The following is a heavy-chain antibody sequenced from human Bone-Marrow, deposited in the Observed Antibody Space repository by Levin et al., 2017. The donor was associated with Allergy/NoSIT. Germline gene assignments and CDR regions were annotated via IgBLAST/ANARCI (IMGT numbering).Heavy chain of an antibody. CDR1: QFTFSSYG. CDR2: VSHDGTTK. D-gene: IGHD6-19*01. J-gene: IGHJ4*02. CDR3: AKEFLAVASGWFFDY. V-gene: IGHV3-30*18. Sequence: GESLKISCAASQFTFSSYGMHWVRQAPGKGLQWVAVVSHDGTTKYYADSVKGRYTISRDNSKNTLYLQISSLRAEDTAVYYCAKEFLAVASGWFFDYWGQGTLVTVSP.